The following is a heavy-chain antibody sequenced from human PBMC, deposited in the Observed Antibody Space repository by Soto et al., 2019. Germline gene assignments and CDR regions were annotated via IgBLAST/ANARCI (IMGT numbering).Heavy chain of an antibody. CDR2: IYYVGST. CDR3: ARTAVATHWYFDL. J-gene: IGHJ2*01. Sequence: LQLQESGPGLVKPSETLSLTCTVSNGSISSRYYWGWLRQTPGKGLEWIASIYYVGSTYYSPSLESRGTISLDTSNNQFSLRLNSVTAADTAVYYCARTAVATHWYFDLWGRGTLVT. V-gene: IGHV4-39*01. CDR1: NGSISSRYY. D-gene: IGHD5-12*01.